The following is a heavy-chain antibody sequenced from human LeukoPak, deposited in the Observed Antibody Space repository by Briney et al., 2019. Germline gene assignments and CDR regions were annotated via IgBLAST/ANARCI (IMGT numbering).Heavy chain of an antibody. J-gene: IGHJ6*04. Sequence: PGGSLRLSCAASGFIFFAYGLTWVRQAPGKGREGISYISSSGDTIFSADSVKGRFTISRDNAKNSLYLQMNSLRAEDTAVYYCAELGITMIGGVWGKGTTVTISS. CDR2: ISSSGDTI. CDR3: AELGITMIGGV. CDR1: GFIFFAYG. V-gene: IGHV3-48*04. D-gene: IGHD3-10*02.